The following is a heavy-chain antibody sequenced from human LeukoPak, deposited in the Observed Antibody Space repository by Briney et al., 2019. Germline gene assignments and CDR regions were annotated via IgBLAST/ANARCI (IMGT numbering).Heavy chain of an antibody. J-gene: IGHJ4*02. CDR3: ARGGAAAGFDY. CDR1: GFPFSSYW. V-gene: IGHV3-74*01. Sequence: GSLSLSFAASGFPFSSYWMHWVRQAPGKGLLWVARINSDGRSTIYADSVKGRFTISRDNAKNTLYLQMNTLRAEDTAVYYCARGGAAAGFDYWGQGTLVTVSS. D-gene: IGHD6-13*01. CDR2: INSDGRST.